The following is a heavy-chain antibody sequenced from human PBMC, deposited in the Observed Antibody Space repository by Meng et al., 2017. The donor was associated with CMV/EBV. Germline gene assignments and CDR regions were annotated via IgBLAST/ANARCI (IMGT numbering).Heavy chain of an antibody. CDR3: ARQPTTVGIRGMDV. J-gene: IGHJ6*02. CDR1: GGTFSSYA. D-gene: IGHD4-23*01. V-gene: IGHV1-69*10. CDR2: IIPILGIA. Sequence: SVKVSCKASGGTFSSYAISWVRQAPGQGLEWMGGIIPILGIANYAQKFQGRVTITADKSTSTAYMELSSLRSEDTAVYYCARQPTTVGIRGMDVWGQGTTVTVSS.